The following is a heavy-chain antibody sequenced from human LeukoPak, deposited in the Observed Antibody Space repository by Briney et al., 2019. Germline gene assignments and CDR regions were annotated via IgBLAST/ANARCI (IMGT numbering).Heavy chain of an antibody. D-gene: IGHD3-22*01. CDR2: IYNDGRT. V-gene: IGHV3-53*01. CDR3: ARGLFLSGYLDAFDM. J-gene: IGHJ3*02. CDR1: GFTVNNKY. Sequence: GGSLTLSCAASGFTVNNKYMTWVRQAPGKGLEWVSLIYNDGRTYYADSVKGRCTISRDNLKNVLYLQMNSLKVDDTALYYCARGLFLSGYLDAFDMWGQGSVITVSS.